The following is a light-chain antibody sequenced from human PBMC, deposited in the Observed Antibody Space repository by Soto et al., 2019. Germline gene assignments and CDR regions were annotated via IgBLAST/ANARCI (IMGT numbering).Light chain of an antibody. CDR2: DVN. CDR3: CSYAGSYTV. Sequence: QSALAQPRSVSGSPGQSVTISCTGTSSDVGTYNYVSWYQQHPGKAPKLMIYDVNKRPLGVPDRFSGSKSGNTASLTISGLQAADEADYYCCSYAGSYTVFGGGTKLTVL. J-gene: IGLJ2*01. V-gene: IGLV2-11*01. CDR1: SSDVGTYNY.